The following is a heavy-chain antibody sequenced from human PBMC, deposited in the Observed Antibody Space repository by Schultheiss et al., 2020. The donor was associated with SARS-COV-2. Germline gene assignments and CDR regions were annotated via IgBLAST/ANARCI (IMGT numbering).Heavy chain of an antibody. D-gene: IGHD1-7*01. CDR3: ARADPRYNWNLGGGMDV. Sequence: GGSLRLSCAASGFTFSEYYMTWIRQAPGKGLEWVSYISASGGTIYYGDSVKGRFTISRDNAKNSLYLQMNSLRAEDTGVYYCARADPRYNWNLGGGMDVWGQGTTVTVSS. CDR2: ISASGGTI. V-gene: IGHV3-11*01. J-gene: IGHJ6*02. CDR1: GFTFSEYY.